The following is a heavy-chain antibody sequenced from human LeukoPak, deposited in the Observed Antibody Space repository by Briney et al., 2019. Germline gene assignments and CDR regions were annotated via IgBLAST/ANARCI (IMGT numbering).Heavy chain of an antibody. CDR2: XXYXGXT. J-gene: IGHJ4*02. CDR3: ATYYDSSGPSFGY. Sequence: XXYXXYXGXTXXXPSLKSRXTXSVDTSKNQFSLKLSSVTAADTXMYYCATYYDSSGPSFGYWGQGTLVTVSS. D-gene: IGHD3-22*01. V-gene: IGHV4-30-4*01.